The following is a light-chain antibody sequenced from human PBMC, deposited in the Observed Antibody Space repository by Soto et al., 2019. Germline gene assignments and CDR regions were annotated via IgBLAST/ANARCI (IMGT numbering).Light chain of an antibody. CDR1: QSVSSGY. J-gene: IGKJ1*01. CDR3: QQYGSSPWT. V-gene: IGKV3-20*01. CDR2: GAF. Sequence: EIVLNQYPPTLHLSPRERATLSCRASQSVSSGYVAWYQQNPGQAPRLLIYGAFSRATCIPDRFSGSESGTDFTLTISRLEPEDLAVYYCQQYGSSPWTFGQGTKVDIK.